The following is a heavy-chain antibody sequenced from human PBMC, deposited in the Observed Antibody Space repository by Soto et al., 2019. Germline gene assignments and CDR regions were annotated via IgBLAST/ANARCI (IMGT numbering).Heavy chain of an antibody. J-gene: IGHJ3*02. CDR1: GCDFSSWA. D-gene: IGHD3-3*01. CDR2: ISGSGGST. CDR3: AKHFTIFGVPHAFDI. Sequence: PGGSLRLPYAASGCDFSSWAMSWVRQAPGKGLEWVSAISGSGGSTYYADSVKGRFTISRDNSKNTLYLQMNSLRAEDTAVYYCAKHFTIFGVPHAFDIWGQGTMVTVSS. V-gene: IGHV3-23*01.